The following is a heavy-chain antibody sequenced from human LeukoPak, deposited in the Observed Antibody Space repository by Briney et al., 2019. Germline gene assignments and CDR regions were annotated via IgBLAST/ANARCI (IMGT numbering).Heavy chain of an antibody. D-gene: IGHD2-15*01. CDR2: VSGSGGST. CDR3: AKDIVVVVAATFDY. CDR1: GFTFSNYT. J-gene: IGHJ4*02. V-gene: IGHV3-23*01. Sequence: GGSLRLSCAASGFTFSNYTMSWVRQAPGKGLEWVSAVSGSGGSTYYADSVKGRFTISRDNSKNTLYLQMNSLRAEDTAVYYCAKDIVVVVAATFDYWGQGTLVTVSS.